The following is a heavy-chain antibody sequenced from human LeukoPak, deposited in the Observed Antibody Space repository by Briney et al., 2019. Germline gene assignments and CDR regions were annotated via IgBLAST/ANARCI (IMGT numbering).Heavy chain of an antibody. Sequence: GGSLRLSCAASGFPFSSMNWVRQAPGKGLQCVSYISSSSSTIYYADSVKGRFTISRDNAKNSLYLQMNSLRAEDTAVYYCASLGDYYDSSGYPRWGQGTLVTVSS. CDR1: GFPFSS. CDR2: ISSSSSTI. J-gene: IGHJ4*02. V-gene: IGHV3-48*04. D-gene: IGHD3-22*01. CDR3: ASLGDYYDSSGYPR.